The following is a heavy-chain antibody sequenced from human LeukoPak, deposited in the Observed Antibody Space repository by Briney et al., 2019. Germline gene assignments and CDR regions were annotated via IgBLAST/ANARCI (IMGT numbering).Heavy chain of an antibody. J-gene: IGHJ6*02. Sequence: NASETLSLTCTVSGGSISSYYWSWIRQPPGKGLEWIGYIYYSGSTYYNPSLKSRVTISVDTSRNQFSLKLSSVTAADTAVYYCASAPAIFGNGMDVWGQGTTVTVSS. CDR3: ASAPAIFGNGMDV. V-gene: IGHV4-59*06. CDR2: IYYSGST. D-gene: IGHD3-3*01. CDR1: GGSISSYY.